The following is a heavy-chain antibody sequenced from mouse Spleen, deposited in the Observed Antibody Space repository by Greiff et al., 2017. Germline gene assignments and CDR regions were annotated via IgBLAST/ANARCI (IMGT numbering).Heavy chain of an antibody. V-gene: IGHV1-26*01. CDR2: INPNNGGT. J-gene: IGHJ4*01. CDR3: ARGPLLRLGGAMDY. D-gene: IGHD1-2*01. CDR1: GYTFTDYY. Sequence: EVQLQQSGPELVKPGASVKISCKASGYTFTDYYMNWVKQSHGKSLEWIGDINPNNGGTSYNQKFKGKATLTVDKSSSTAYMELRSLTSEDSAVYYCARGPLLRLGGAMDYWGQGTSVTVSS.